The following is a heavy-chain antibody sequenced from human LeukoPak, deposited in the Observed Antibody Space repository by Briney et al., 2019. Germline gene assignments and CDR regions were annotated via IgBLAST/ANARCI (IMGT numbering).Heavy chain of an antibody. Sequence: GGSLRLSCAASGFTFSDYNMRWIRQAPGKGLEWVSSISRSGSTKYYADSVKGRFTISRDNSKNTLYLQMNSLRAEDTAVYYCARATLARFDYWGQGTLVTVSS. CDR2: ISRSGSTK. J-gene: IGHJ4*02. V-gene: IGHV3-11*04. CDR1: GFTFSDYN. CDR3: ARATLARFDY. D-gene: IGHD1-1*01.